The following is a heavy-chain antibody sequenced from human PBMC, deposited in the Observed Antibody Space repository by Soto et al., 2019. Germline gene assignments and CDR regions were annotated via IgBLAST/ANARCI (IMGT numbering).Heavy chain of an antibody. V-gene: IGHV4-39*02. CDR3: ATQEVGGSYVYTFDP. CDR2: IYYSGST. J-gene: IGHJ5*02. D-gene: IGHD1-26*01. CDR1: GGSISSSSYY. Sequence: QLQLQESGPGLVKPSETLSLTCTVSGGSISSSSYYWVWIRQPPGKGLQWIGSIYYSGSTYYNPSLKSRVTISVDTSKNHLSLKLSSVTAADTAVYYCATQEVGGSYVYTFDPWGQGTLVTVSS.